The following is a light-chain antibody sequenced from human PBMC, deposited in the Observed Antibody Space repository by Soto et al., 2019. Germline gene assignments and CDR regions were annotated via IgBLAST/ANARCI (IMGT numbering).Light chain of an antibody. Sequence: EIVLTQSPGTLSLSPGDRATLSCRASQTVSSSYLAWYQQKPGQAPRLLIYGASSRATGIPVRFSGSGSGTDFTLTISSLEPDDFTVYYCQQHSDWPLTFGGGTRVEI. CDR3: QQHSDWPLT. CDR1: QTVSSSY. V-gene: IGKV3-20*01. J-gene: IGKJ4*01. CDR2: GAS.